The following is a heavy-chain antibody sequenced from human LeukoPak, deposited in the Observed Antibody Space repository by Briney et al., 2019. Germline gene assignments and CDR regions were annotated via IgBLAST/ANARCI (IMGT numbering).Heavy chain of an antibody. Sequence: PSETLSLTCTVSGGSISSYYWSWIRQPAGKGLEWIGRIYTSGSTNYNPSLKSRATMSVDTSKNQFSLKLSSVTAADTAVYYCARDYGVLLWFGESRAWFDPWGQGTLVTVSS. D-gene: IGHD3-10*01. CDR1: GGSISSYY. CDR3: ARDYGVLLWFGESRAWFDP. CDR2: IYTSGST. J-gene: IGHJ5*02. V-gene: IGHV4-4*07.